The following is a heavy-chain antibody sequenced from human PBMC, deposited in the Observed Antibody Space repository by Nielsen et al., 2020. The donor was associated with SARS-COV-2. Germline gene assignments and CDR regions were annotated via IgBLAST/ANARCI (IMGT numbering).Heavy chain of an antibody. CDR1: GGSIGSGGYY. CDR3: ARGDLVVVPSPILGLGPFFYYFYLDV. J-gene: IGHJ6*03. Sequence: SETLSLTCTVSGGSIGSGGYYWSWIRQSPGKGLEWIGEVSHSGSINYNPSLKSRVTLSMDKSKRQFSLRLTSVSAADTAVYFCARGDLVVVPSPILGLGPFFYYFYLDVWGKGTTVIVSS. CDR2: VSHSGSI. V-gene: IGHV4-39*07. D-gene: IGHD2-2*01.